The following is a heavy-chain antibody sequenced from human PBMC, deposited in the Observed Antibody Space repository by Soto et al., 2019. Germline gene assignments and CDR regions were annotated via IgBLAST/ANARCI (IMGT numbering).Heavy chain of an antibody. J-gene: IGHJ4*02. CDR1: EFTFSSYA. Sequence: GGSLRLSCAASEFTFSSYAMSWVRQAPGKGLEWVSAISGSGGSTYYADSVKGRFTISRDNSKNTLYLQMNSLRAEDTAVYYCAKVRSHSSGWYRLFDYWGQGTLVTVSS. CDR2: ISGSGGST. CDR3: AKVRSHSSGWYRLFDY. D-gene: IGHD6-19*01. V-gene: IGHV3-23*01.